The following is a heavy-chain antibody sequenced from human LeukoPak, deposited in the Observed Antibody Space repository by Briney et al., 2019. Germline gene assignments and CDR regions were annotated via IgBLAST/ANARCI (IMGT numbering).Heavy chain of an antibody. Sequence: SETLSLTCTVSGGSISSYYWSWIRQPPGKGLEWIGYIYYSGSTNYNPSLKSRVTISVDTSKNQFSLKLSSVTAADTAVYYCARVGASSGWYGRFDYWGQGTLVTVSS. J-gene: IGHJ4*02. CDR2: IYYSGST. D-gene: IGHD6-19*01. CDR3: ARVGASSGWYGRFDY. V-gene: IGHV4-59*01. CDR1: GGSISSYY.